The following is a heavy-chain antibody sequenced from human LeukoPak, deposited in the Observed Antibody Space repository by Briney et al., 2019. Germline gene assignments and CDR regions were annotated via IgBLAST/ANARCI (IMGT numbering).Heavy chain of an antibody. D-gene: IGHD1-26*01. CDR2: IYTSGTI. Sequence: PSETLSLTCTVSGGSISSYYWSWIRQPAGTALEWIGRIYTSGTITYNPSLKSRVTISVDTSKNQFSLKLSSVTAADTAVYYCAKLISVGKLSTTDAFDIWGQGTMVTVSS. J-gene: IGHJ3*02. V-gene: IGHV4-4*07. CDR1: GGSISSYY. CDR3: AKLISVGKLSTTDAFDI.